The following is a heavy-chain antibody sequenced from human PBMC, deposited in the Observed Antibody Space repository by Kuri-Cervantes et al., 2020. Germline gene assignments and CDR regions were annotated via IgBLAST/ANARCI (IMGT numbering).Heavy chain of an antibody. CDR2: IWYDGSNK. CDR3: ARLQKTMVRGERGRSSVYYYYYGMDV. D-gene: IGHD3-10*01. V-gene: IGHV3-33*01. CDR1: GFTFSSYG. J-gene: IGHJ6*02. Sequence: GESLKISCAASGFTFSSYGMHWVRQAPGKGLEWVAVIWYDGSNKYYVDSVKGRFTISRDNAKNSLYLQMNSLRAEDTAVYYCARLQKTMVRGERGRSSVYYYYYGMDVWGQGTTVTVSS.